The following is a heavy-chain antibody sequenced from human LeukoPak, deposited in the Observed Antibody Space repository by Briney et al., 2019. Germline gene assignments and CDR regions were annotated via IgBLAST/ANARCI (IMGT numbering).Heavy chain of an antibody. Sequence: SETLFLTCTVSGGSISSGGYYWNWIRQHPGKGLEWIGYIYYSGSTYYNPSLKSRVTISVDTSMNQFSLKLSSVTAADTAVYYCARDNGWLSFRTTRAFDIWGQGTMVTVSS. CDR3: ARDNGWLSFRTTRAFDI. D-gene: IGHD5-24*01. V-gene: IGHV4-31*03. CDR2: IYYSGST. CDR1: GGSISSGGYY. J-gene: IGHJ3*02.